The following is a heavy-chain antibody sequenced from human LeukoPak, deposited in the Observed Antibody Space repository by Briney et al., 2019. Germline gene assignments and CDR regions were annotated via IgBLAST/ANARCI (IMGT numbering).Heavy chain of an antibody. Sequence: GGSLRLSCAASGFSFSTQEMAWVRQGPGKGQEWVSYISKDGRTIYYADSVKGRFTISRDNTRNSLFLQLSSLSADDTAFYYCARGSYTGFDLYFDSWGQGTLVTISS. CDR2: ISKDGRTI. J-gene: IGHJ4*02. CDR3: ARGSYTGFDLYFDS. V-gene: IGHV3-48*03. D-gene: IGHD5-12*01. CDR1: GFSFSTQE.